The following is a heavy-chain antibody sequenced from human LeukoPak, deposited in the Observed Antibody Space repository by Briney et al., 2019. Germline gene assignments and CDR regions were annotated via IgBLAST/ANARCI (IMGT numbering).Heavy chain of an antibody. J-gene: IGHJ4*02. CDR2: IYYSGST. Sequence: SETLSLTCAVYGGSFSGYYWSWIRQPPGKGLEWIGYIYYSGSTNYNPSLKSRVTISVDTSKNQFSLKLSSVTAADTAVYYCARSSIAARPFDYWGQGTLVTVSS. V-gene: IGHV4-59*01. CDR1: GGSFSGYY. CDR3: ARSSIAARPFDY. D-gene: IGHD6-6*01.